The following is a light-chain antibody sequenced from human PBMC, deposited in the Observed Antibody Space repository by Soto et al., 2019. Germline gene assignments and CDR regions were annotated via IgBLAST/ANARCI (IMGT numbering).Light chain of an antibody. J-gene: IGLJ1*01. CDR3: SSYTTSSTRV. Sequence: QSALTQPASVSGSPGQSIAISCTGSSSDIGIYKYVSWYQQHPGKVPKLIIYEVTNRPSGVSNRFSGSKSGNTASLTISGLQADDEADYYCSSYTTSSTRVFGTGTKFTVL. V-gene: IGLV2-14*01. CDR2: EVT. CDR1: SSDIGIYKY.